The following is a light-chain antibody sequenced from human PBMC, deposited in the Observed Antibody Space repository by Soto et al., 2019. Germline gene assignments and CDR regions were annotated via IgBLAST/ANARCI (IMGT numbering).Light chain of an antibody. V-gene: IGKV3-15*01. CDR2: GAS. J-gene: IGKJ4*01. Sequence: IVLRQSPGTISLSPGRRATLCCRASQSVSSNLAWYQQKHGQAPRILIYGASTRATGIPARFSGSGYGTEFNLTISSLQSEDFEVYYCQQYNNWPLTFGGGTKVDIK. CDR3: QQYNNWPLT. CDR1: QSVSSN.